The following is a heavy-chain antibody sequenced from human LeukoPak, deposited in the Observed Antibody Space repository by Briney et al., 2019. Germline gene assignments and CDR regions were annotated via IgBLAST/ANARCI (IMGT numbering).Heavy chain of an antibody. J-gene: IGHJ4*02. CDR3: AKWAGSGEQTKRYFGPFDF. CDR2: ISGDGSGT. CDR1: GFTFSNWA. V-gene: IGHV3-23*01. D-gene: IGHD1/OR15-1a*01. Sequence: GGSLRLSCAASGFTFSNWAITWVRQAPGMGLECVSSISGDGSGTYYADSVKGRFTVSRDNSKDTLYLEINSLRVEDTAVYYCAKWAGSGEQTKRYFGPFDFWGQGTLVTVSS.